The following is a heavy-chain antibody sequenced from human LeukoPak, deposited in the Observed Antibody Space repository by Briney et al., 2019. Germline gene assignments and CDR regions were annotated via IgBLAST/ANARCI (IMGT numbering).Heavy chain of an antibody. J-gene: IGHJ4*02. CDR2: IKEDGSEK. CDR3: ARDRGVSY. CDR1: GITFSSYW. V-gene: IGHV3-7*01. Sequence: GGPLRLSCAASGITFSSYWMSWVRQAPGKGLEWVANIKEDGSEKYYVDSVKGRFTISRDNAKNSLYLQMNSLRAEDTAVYYCARDRGVSYWGQGTLVTVSS.